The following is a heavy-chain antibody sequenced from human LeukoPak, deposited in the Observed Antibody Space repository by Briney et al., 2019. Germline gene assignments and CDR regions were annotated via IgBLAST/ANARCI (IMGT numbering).Heavy chain of an antibody. CDR2: IYYSWST. D-gene: IGHD5-12*01. Sequence: SQTLSLTCTVSGRSSSSGNYYWNWIRQPPGKGREWVVYIYYSWSTNYNPSLKSRVTISVDTSKNQFSLKLRSVTAADTAVYYCARVTGYDWESFYDYWGQGTLVTVSA. CDR3: ARVTGYDWESFYDY. J-gene: IGHJ4*02. CDR1: GRSSSSGNYY. V-gene: IGHV4-61*01.